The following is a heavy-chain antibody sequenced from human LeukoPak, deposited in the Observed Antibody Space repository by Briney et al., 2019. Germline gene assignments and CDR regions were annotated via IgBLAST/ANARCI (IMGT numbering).Heavy chain of an antibody. Sequence: PSETLSLTCTVSGGSISSSSYYWGWIRQPPGKGLEWIGSIYYSGSTYYNPSLKSRVTISVDTSKNQFSLKLSSVTAADTAVYYCARHGAEGEYYYYMDVWGKGTTVTVSS. J-gene: IGHJ6*03. CDR1: GGSISSSSYY. CDR3: ARHGAEGEYYYYMDV. CDR2: IYYSGST. D-gene: IGHD3-10*01. V-gene: IGHV4-39*01.